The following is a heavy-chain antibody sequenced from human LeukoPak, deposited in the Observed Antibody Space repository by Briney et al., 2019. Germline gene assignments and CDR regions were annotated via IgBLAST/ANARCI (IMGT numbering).Heavy chain of an antibody. CDR3: ASRDCSGGSCYAGFDP. CDR2: MNPNSGNT. CDR1: GYTFTSYD. V-gene: IGHV1-8*01. D-gene: IGHD2-15*01. Sequence: ASVKVSCKASGYTFTSYDINWVRQATGQGLEWMGWMNPNSGNTGYAQNFQGRVTMTRNTSISTAYMELSSLRSEDTAVYYCASRDCSGGSCYAGFDPWGQGTLVTVSS. J-gene: IGHJ5*02.